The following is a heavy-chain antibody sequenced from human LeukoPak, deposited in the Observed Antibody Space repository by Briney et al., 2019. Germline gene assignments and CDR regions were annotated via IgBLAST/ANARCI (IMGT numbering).Heavy chain of an antibody. D-gene: IGHD3-10*01. Sequence: SQTLSLTCTVSGGSISSGSYYWSWIRQPAGKGLEWIGRIYTSGSTNYNPSLKSRVTISADTSKNQFSLKLSSVTAADTAVYYCARDLSMVRGVIRDRWFDPWGQGTLVTVSS. J-gene: IGHJ5*02. V-gene: IGHV4-61*02. CDR3: ARDLSMVRGVIRDRWFDP. CDR2: IYTSGST. CDR1: GGSISSGSYY.